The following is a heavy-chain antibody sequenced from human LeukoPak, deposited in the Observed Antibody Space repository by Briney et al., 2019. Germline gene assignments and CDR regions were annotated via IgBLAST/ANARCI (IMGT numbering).Heavy chain of an antibody. V-gene: IGHV4-31*03. Sequence: SQTLSLTCTVSGGSISSGGYYWSWIRQHPGKGLEWIGYIYYSGSTYYNPSLKSRVTISVDTSKNQFSLKLSSVTAADTAVYYCARGDILTGYYSAEYFQHWGQGTLVTVSS. CDR3: ARGDILTGYYSAEYFQH. CDR2: IYYSGST. J-gene: IGHJ1*01. D-gene: IGHD3-9*01. CDR1: GGSISSGGYY.